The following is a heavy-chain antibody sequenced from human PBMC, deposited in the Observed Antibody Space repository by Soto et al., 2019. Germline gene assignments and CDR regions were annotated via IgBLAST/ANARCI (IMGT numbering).Heavy chain of an antibody. CDR1: GFTFSSYA. D-gene: IGHD6-13*01. V-gene: IGHV3-30-3*01. Sequence: QVQLVESGGGVVQPGRSLRLSCAASGFTFSSYAMHWVRQAPGKGLEWVAVISYDGSNKYYADSVKGRFTISRDNSKNTLYLQMNSLRAEDTAVYYCARDLRALYSSSWNGVTDYWGQGTLVTVFS. CDR3: ARDLRALYSSSWNGVTDY. J-gene: IGHJ4*02. CDR2: ISYDGSNK.